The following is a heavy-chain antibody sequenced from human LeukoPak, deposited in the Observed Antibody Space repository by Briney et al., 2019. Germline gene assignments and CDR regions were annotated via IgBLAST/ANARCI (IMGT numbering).Heavy chain of an antibody. D-gene: IGHD1-26*01. V-gene: IGHV3-23*01. CDR2: ISGGGGST. Sequence: PGGSLRLSCAASGFTFSSYAMSWVRQAPRKGLESASAISGGGGSTYYADSVKGRFTIFRDNSKNTLYLQMNSLRAEDTGVYYCAKDGQWELLRLYYYYYYMDVWGKGTTVTISS. J-gene: IGHJ6*03. CDR3: AKDGQWELLRLYYYYYYMDV. CDR1: GFTFSSYA.